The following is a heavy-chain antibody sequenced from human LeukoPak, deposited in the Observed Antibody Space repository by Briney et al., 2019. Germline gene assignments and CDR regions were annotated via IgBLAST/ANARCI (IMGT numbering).Heavy chain of an antibody. D-gene: IGHD2-8*01. CDR2: INPNSGGT. Sequence: ASVKVSCKASGYIFTDYYMHWVRQAPGQELGWMGRINPNSGGTNYAQKFQGRVTMTRDTSISTAYTELSSLRSEDTAVYYCARDLGYCTNGVCHTRFDYWGQGTLVAVSS. V-gene: IGHV1/OR15-1*02. CDR3: ARDLGYCTNGVCHTRFDY. J-gene: IGHJ4*02. CDR1: GYIFTDYY.